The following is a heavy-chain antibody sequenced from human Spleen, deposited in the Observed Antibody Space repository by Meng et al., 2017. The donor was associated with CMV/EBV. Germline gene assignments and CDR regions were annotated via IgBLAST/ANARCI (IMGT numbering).Heavy chain of an antibody. CDR2: LYGGSST. CDR3: ARGPYSGGWFGFDY. Sequence: ASGFTVSSNYMSWVRQDPGKGLEWVSVLYGGSSTYYADSVKGRFTISRDNSKNTLYLQMNSLRAEDTAVYYCARGPYSGGWFGFDYWGQGTLVTVSS. CDR1: GFTVSSNY. D-gene: IGHD6-19*01. J-gene: IGHJ4*02. V-gene: IGHV3-53*01.